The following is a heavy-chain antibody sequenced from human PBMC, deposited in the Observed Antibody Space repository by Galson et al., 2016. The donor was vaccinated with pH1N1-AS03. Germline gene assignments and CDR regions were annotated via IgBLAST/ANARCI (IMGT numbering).Heavy chain of an antibody. CDR1: GDSVKNHY. V-gene: IGHV4-4*07. D-gene: IGHD3-3*01. Sequence: ETLSLTCIVSGDSVKNHYWSWVRQPAGKGLEWIGRIQISGNMNYNPSLRSRLTMSVDTSTNQFSLKLTSVTATDTAIYYCARLRSSGDLVFESWGQGILVTVSS. J-gene: IGHJ4*02. CDR3: ARLRSSGDLVFES. CDR2: IQISGNM.